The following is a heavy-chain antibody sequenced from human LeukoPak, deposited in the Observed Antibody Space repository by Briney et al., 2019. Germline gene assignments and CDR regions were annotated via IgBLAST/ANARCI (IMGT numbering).Heavy chain of an antibody. CDR3: ARLNYYDVRYFDY. Sequence: NPSETLSLTCTVSGGSISSYYWSWIRQPPGKGLEWIGYIYYSGSTNYNPSLKSRVTISVDTSKNQFSLKLSSVTAADTAVYYCARLNYYDVRYFDYWGQGTLVTVSS. CDR2: IYYSGST. V-gene: IGHV4-59*01. D-gene: IGHD3-22*01. CDR1: GGSISSYY. J-gene: IGHJ4*02.